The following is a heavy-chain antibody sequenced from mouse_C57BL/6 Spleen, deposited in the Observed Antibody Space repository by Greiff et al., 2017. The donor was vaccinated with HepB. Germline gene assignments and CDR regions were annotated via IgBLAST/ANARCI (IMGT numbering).Heavy chain of an antibody. Sequence: VQLQQSGPELVKPGASVKISCKASGYSFTGYYMNWVKQSPEKSLEWIGEINPSTGGTTYNQKFKAKATLTVHKSSSTAYMLLKSLSSEDSSVYYCARKSNYHDAMDYWGQGTSVTVSS. CDR3: ARKSNYHDAMDY. D-gene: IGHD2-5*01. CDR2: INPSTGGT. V-gene: IGHV1-42*01. J-gene: IGHJ4*01. CDR1: GYSFTGYY.